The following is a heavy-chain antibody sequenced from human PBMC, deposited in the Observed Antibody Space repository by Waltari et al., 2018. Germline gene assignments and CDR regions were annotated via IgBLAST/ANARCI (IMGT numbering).Heavy chain of an antibody. V-gene: IGHV4-30-2*06. J-gene: IGHJ4*02. CDR1: GGTINSGGYS. CDR2: IYHIWTT. Sequence: QLQLQESGSRLVKPSQTLSLTCAVSGGTINSGGYSWTWIRQSPGKGLEGIGYIYHIWTTSYNPPLKSRVLISRDSAKNPFSLTLTSVTAADTALYYCARGYNLRRSFEFWGQGFLVTVSS. D-gene: IGHD2-2*02. CDR3: ARGYNLRRSFEF.